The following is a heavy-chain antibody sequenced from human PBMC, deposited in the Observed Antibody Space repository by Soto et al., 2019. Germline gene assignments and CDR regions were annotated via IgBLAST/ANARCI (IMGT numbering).Heavy chain of an antibody. V-gene: IGHV3-53*01. CDR1: GFSVSSNY. Sequence: GGSLRLSCAISGFSVSSNYLSWVRQAPGKGLEWVSVHYSGGSTYYADSVQGRFTISRDKSNNTLYLQMRRVRAEDTAVYYCAKGGPRDYYGMDVWGQGTTVTVSS. CDR2: HYSGGST. CDR3: AKGGPRDYYGMDV. J-gene: IGHJ6*02. D-gene: IGHD6-25*01.